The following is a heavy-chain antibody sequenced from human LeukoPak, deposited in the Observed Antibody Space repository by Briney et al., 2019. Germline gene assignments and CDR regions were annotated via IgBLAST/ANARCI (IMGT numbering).Heavy chain of an antibody. CDR2: IYYSGST. Sequence: SETLSLTCTVSGGSISSYYWSWIRQPPGKGLEWIGYIYYSGSTNYNPSLKSRVTISVDTSKNQFSLKLSSVTAADTAVYYCARDLVTMIVTWYFDLWGRGTLVTVSS. J-gene: IGHJ2*01. CDR3: ARDLVTMIVTWYFDL. D-gene: IGHD3-22*01. V-gene: IGHV4-59*01. CDR1: GGSISSYY.